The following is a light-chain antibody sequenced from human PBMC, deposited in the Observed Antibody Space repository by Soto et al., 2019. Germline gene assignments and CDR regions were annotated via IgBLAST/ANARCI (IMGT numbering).Light chain of an antibody. CDR2: GNS. Sequence: QSVRAQPPSVSGAPGQRVTMSCTGSSSNIGAGYDVHWYQQLPGTAPKLLIYGNSNRPSGVPDRFSGSKSGTSASLDITGLQAEDEADYYCQSYDSSLSGYVFGTGTKLTVL. CDR3: QSYDSSLSGYV. CDR1: SSNIGAGYD. V-gene: IGLV1-40*01. J-gene: IGLJ1*01.